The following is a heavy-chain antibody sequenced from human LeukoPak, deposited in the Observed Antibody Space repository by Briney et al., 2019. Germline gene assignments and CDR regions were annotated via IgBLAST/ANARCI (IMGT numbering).Heavy chain of an antibody. CDR2: INPSSGST. J-gene: IGHJ3*02. CDR3: AREIAFRAGLDAFDI. CDR1: DYTFSSFY. Sequence: ASVKVSYKASDYTFSSFYMHWVRQAPGQGLEWMGIINPSSGSTSYAQKFQDRVTMTRDTSTSTVYMELSSLRSEDTAVYYCAREIAFRAGLDAFDIWGQGTMVTVSS. V-gene: IGHV1-46*01.